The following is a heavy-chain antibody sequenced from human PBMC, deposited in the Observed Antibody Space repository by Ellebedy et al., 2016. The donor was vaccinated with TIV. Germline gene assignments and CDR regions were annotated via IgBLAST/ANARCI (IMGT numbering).Heavy chain of an antibody. CDR1: GLTFSSYW. CDR2: IDQDGSEK. D-gene: IGHD4-17*01. CDR3: ARNYGAPDH. V-gene: IGHV3-7*01. J-gene: IGHJ5*02. Sequence: PGGSLRLSCAASGLTFSSYWMRWVRQAPGKGLEWVANIDQDGSEKHYVDSVKGRFTISRDDGKNSLFLQMDSLRAEDTAVYYCARNYGAPDHWGQGTLVTVSS.